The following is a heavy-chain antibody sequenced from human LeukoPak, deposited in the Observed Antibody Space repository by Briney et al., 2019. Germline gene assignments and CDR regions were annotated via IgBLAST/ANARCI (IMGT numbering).Heavy chain of an antibody. CDR2: IRYDGSNK. D-gene: IGHD2-2*01. Sequence: GGSLRLSCAASGFTFSSYGMHWVRQAPGKGLEWVAFIRYDGSNKYYADSVKGRFTISRDNSKNTLYLQMNSLRAEDTAVYYCAKVEVLPAAPFDYWGQGTLVTVSS. J-gene: IGHJ4*02. CDR3: AKVEVLPAAPFDY. CDR1: GFTFSSYG. V-gene: IGHV3-30*02.